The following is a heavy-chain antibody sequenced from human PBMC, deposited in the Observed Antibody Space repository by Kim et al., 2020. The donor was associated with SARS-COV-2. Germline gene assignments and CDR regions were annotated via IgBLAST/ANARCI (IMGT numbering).Heavy chain of an antibody. D-gene: IGHD3-9*01. J-gene: IGHJ6*01. CDR2: ISPFNGNT. V-gene: IGHV1-18*01. CDR3: VRDVPIEWPFTSPRYYYNGMDV. CDR1: GYTFTYYG. Sequence: ASVKVSCRASGYTFTYYGITWVRQAPGKGLEWMGWISPFNGNTLSAQNLLGRVTMTTDTSTNTAYMDLRSLTSEDTAIYYCVRDVPIEWPFTSPRYYYNGMDVWGQGSTVTVSS.